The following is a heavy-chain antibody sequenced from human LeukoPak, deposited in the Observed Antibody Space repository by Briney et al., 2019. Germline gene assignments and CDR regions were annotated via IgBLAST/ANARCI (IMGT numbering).Heavy chain of an antibody. CDR1: GFTFSSYA. Sequence: PGGSLRLSCAASGFTFSSYAMHWVRQAPGKGLEWVAVISYDGSNKYYADSVKGRFTISRDNSKNTLYLQMNSLRAEDTAVYYCASEGYRNAFDIWGQGTMVTVSS. D-gene: IGHD3-16*02. CDR2: ISYDGSNK. V-gene: IGHV3-30-3*01. CDR3: ASEGYRNAFDI. J-gene: IGHJ3*02.